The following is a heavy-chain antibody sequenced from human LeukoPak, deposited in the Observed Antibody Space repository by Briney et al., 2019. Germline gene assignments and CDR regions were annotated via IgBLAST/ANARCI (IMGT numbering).Heavy chain of an antibody. CDR2: IIPILGIA. V-gene: IGHV1-69*04. J-gene: IGHJ5*02. Sequence: GASVKVSCKASGGTFSSYATSWVRQAPGQGLEWMGRIIPILGIANYAQKFQGRVTITADKSTSTAYMELSSLRSEDTAVYYCARALNWFDPWGQGTLVTVSS. CDR3: ARALNWFDP. CDR1: GGTFSSYA.